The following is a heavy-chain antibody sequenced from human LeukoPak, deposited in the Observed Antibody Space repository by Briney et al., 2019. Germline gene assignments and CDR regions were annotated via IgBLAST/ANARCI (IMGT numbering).Heavy chain of an antibody. D-gene: IGHD5-18*01. CDR1: GFTFSSYG. Sequence: GGSLRLSCAASGFTFSSYGMHWVRQAPGKGLEWVALIWYDGSNTHYADSVKGRFTISRDNSKNTLYLQMNSLIVDDTAVYYCARDSLRRHTPMVGDAFDIWGQGTMVTVSS. V-gene: IGHV3-33*01. J-gene: IGHJ3*02. CDR3: ARDSLRRHTPMVGDAFDI. CDR2: IWYDGSNT.